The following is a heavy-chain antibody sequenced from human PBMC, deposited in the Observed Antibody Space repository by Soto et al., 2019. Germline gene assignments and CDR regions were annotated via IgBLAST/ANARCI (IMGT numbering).Heavy chain of an antibody. CDR2: IYHSGST. J-gene: IGHJ5*02. V-gene: IGHV4-30-2*01. Sequence: QLQLQESGSGLVKPSQTLSLTCAVSGGSISSGGYSWSWIRQPPGKGLEWIGYIYHSGSTYYNPSLTSRVTISVDRSKNQFSLKLSSVTAADTAVYYCARAPHQQYSGGSCFDPWGQGTLVAVSS. CDR3: ARAPHQQYSGGSCFDP. CDR1: GGSISSGGYS. D-gene: IGHD2-15*01.